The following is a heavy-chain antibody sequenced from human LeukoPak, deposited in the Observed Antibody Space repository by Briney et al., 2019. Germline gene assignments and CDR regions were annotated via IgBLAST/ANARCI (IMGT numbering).Heavy chain of an antibody. CDR2: INHSGST. CDR3: ARRGPGYSGYEIRGYYFDY. D-gene: IGHD5-12*01. V-gene: IGHV4-34*01. CDR1: GGSFSGSY. Sequence: KPSETLSLTCAVYGGSFSGSYWSWIRQPPGMGLEWIGEINHSGSTNYNPSLKSRVTISVDTSKNQFSLKLSSVTAADTAVYYCARRGPGYSGYEIRGYYFDYWGQGTLVTVSS. J-gene: IGHJ4*02.